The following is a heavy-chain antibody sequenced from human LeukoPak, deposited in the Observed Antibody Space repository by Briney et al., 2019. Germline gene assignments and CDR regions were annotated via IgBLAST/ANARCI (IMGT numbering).Heavy chain of an antibody. CDR1: GFTFSTYN. J-gene: IGHJ4*02. D-gene: IGHD1-26*01. CDR3: VKDGSGSYLSFLDY. V-gene: IGHV3-21*01. Sequence: GGSLRLSCAASGFTFSTYNMNWVRQAPGTGLEWVSSIGSSSSYMFYADSVKGRFTISRDNAKNSLYLQMSSLRAEDTAMYYCVKDGSGSYLSFLDYWGQGTLVTVSS. CDR2: IGSSSSYM.